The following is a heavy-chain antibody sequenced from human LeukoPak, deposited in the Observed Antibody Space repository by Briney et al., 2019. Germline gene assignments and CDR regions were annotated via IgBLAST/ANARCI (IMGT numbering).Heavy chain of an antibody. V-gene: IGHV1-69*01. CDR2: IIPIFGTA. D-gene: IGHD3-3*01. CDR3: ARGGLRFSLDYYYMDV. Sequence: LGASVKVSCKTSGGTFSNYGIGWVRQAPGQGLEWMGGIIPIFGTANYAQKFRGRVTITADESTSTAYMELSSLRSEDTAVYYCARGGLRFSLDYYYMDVWGKGTTVTVSS. CDR1: GGTFSNYG. J-gene: IGHJ6*03.